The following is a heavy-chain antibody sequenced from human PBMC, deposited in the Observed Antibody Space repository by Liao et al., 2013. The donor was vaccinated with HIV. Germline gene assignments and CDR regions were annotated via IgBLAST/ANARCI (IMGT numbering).Heavy chain of an antibody. CDR3: ATYRAEAASFDS. Sequence: QLQLQESGPGLVKPSETLSLTCTVSGDSINSPHYYWGWIRQPPGKGLEWIANIYYTGNTYYNPPLKSRVTISLDTSKNQFSLRLTSVTAADTAVYFCATYRAEAASFDSWAQGTLVTVSS. D-gene: IGHD6-19*01. CDR1: GDSINSPHYY. CDR2: IYYTGNT. V-gene: IGHV4-39*07. J-gene: IGHJ4*02.